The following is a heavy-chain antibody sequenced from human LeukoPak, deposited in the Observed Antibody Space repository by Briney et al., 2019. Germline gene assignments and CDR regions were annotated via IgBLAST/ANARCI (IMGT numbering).Heavy chain of an antibody. CDR2: ISAYNGNT. CDR3: ARDRLGGDLTGESLY. V-gene: IGHV1-18*01. Sequence: ASVKVSCKASGYPFDNFGLTWVRQAPGQGPEWMGWISAYNGNTHYAQKFRDRLTMTTDTSTRTAYLELRSLKSDDTAVYYCARDRLGGDLTGESLYWGQGTLVTVSS. CDR1: GYPFDNFG. D-gene: IGHD4-17*01. J-gene: IGHJ4*02.